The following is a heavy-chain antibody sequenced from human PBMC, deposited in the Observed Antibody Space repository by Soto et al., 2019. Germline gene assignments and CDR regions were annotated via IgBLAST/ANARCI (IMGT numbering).Heavy chain of an antibody. J-gene: IGHJ4*02. D-gene: IGHD4-17*01. Sequence: ASVEVSCKASGYTFNSFGSSWVRQAPGQGLEWMGWISVYDGTTNYAQNLQGRVTMTTDTSTNTAYMDLRSLRSDDTAVYYCARNLYGEFDYWGQGTLVTVSS. CDR2: ISVYDGTT. V-gene: IGHV1-18*01. CDR1: GYTFNSFG. CDR3: ARNLYGEFDY.